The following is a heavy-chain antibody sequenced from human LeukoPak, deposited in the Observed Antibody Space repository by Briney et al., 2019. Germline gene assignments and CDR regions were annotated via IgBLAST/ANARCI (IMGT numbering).Heavy chain of an antibody. CDR1: GFXFSNYA. J-gene: IGHJ6*02. CDR2: ISANGGST. V-gene: IGHV3-64*01. CDR3: ARVSRSIASYGTDV. Sequence: PGGSLRLSCGASGFXFSNYAMHWVRQAPGKGLEYVSAISANGGSTYYAKPMKGRFTISRDNSKNTLYLQMGSLRAEDMAVYYCARVSRSIASYGTDVWGQGTTVTVSS.